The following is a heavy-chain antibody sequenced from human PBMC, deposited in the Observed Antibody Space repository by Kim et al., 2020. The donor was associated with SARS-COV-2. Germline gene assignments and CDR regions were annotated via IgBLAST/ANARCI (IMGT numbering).Heavy chain of an antibody. CDR2: IIPIFGTA. J-gene: IGHJ4*02. D-gene: IGHD6-13*01. V-gene: IGHV1-69*13. CDR1: GGTFSSYA. CDR3: ARVGIAAAGNNY. Sequence: SVKVSCKASGGTFSSYAISWVRQAPGQGLEWMGGIIPIFGTANYAQKFQGRVTITADESTSTAYMELSSLRSEDTAVYYCARVGIAAAGNNYWGQGTLVTVSS.